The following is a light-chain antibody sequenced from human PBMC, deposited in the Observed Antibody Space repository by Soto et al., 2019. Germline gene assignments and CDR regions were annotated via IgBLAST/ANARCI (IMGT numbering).Light chain of an antibody. CDR3: QQRSNWTWT. CDR2: DAS. CDR1: QSVSRS. J-gene: IGKJ1*01. V-gene: IGKV3-11*01. Sequence: EVVLTQSPATLSLSPGERATLSCRASQSVSRSLAWYQQKPGQAPRLLIQDASNSATGIPARFSGSGSGTDFTLTISSLEPEDFAVDDCQQRSNWTWTFGQGTKVEIK.